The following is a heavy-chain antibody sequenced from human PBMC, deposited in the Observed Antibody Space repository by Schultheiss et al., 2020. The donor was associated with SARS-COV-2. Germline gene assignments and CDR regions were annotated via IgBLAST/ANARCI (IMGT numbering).Heavy chain of an antibody. CDR3: ARTVSSGWSNYFDY. CDR1: GGSISSYY. Sequence: SETLSLTCTVSGGSISSYYWSWIRQPPGKGLEWIGYIYYSGSTNYNPSLKSRVTISVDRSRNQFSLKLSSVTAADTAVYYCARTVSSGWSNYFDYWGQGTLVTVSS. J-gene: IGHJ4*02. D-gene: IGHD6-19*01. V-gene: IGHV4-59*01. CDR2: IYYSGST.